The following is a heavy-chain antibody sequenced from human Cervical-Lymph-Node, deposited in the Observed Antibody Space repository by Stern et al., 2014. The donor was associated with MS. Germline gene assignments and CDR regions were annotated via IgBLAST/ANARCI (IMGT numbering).Heavy chain of an antibody. V-gene: IGHV5-51*03. D-gene: IGHD5-18*01. CDR2: IYPGDSDT. CDR1: GYSFATYW. J-gene: IGHJ6*02. CDR3: ARPGDDTAKYGLDV. Sequence: VQLVESGAEVKKPGESLKISCKGSGYSFATYWIGWVRQMPGKGLEWMGIIYPGDSDTRYSTSFHGQVTISADKSISTAYRHWSSLKASDTAMYYCARPGDDTAKYGLDVWGQGTTVTVSS.